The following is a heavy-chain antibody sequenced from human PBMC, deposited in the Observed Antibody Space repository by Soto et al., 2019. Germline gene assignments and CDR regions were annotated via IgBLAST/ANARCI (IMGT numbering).Heavy chain of an antibody. CDR3: ARLIRRLVVPAATVYYYYGMDV. CDR2: INHSGST. V-gene: IGHV4-34*01. Sequence: PSETLSLTCAVYGGSFSGYYWSWIRQPPGKGLEWIGEINHSGSTNYNPSLKSRVTISVDTSKNQFSLKLSSVTAADTAVYYCARLIRRLVVPAATVYYYYGMDVWGQGTTVTVSS. D-gene: IGHD2-2*01. CDR1: GGSFSGYY. J-gene: IGHJ6*02.